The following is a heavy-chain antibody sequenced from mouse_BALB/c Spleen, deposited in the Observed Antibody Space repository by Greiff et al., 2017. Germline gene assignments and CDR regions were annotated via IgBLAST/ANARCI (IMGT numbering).Heavy chain of an antibody. Sequence: QVQLQQSGAELMKPGASVKISCKATGYTFSSYWIEWVKQRPGHGLEWIGEILPGSGSTNYNEKFKGKATFTADTSSNTAYMQLSSLTSEDSAVYYCARQEVRRWFAYWGQGTLVTVSA. CDR1: GYTFSSYW. V-gene: IGHV1-9*01. J-gene: IGHJ3*01. CDR2: ILPGSGST. CDR3: ARQEVRRWFAY. D-gene: IGHD2-14*01.